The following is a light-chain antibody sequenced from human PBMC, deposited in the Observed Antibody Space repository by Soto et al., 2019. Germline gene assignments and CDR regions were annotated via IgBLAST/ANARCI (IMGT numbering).Light chain of an antibody. CDR1: SGDVGYYNY. Sequence: QSALTQPRSVSGSPGQSVTISRTGTSGDVGYYNYVSWYQQHPGKAPKVMIYDVTERPSGVPDRFSGSKSGNTASLTISGLQAEDEADYYCCSYAGTPRYVLGTGTKVTVL. CDR3: CSYAGTPRYV. CDR2: DVT. J-gene: IGLJ1*01. V-gene: IGLV2-11*01.